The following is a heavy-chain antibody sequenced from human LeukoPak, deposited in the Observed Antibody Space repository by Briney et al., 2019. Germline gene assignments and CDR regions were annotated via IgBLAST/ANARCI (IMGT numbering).Heavy chain of an antibody. CDR3: ARGRKVRGVITLDY. D-gene: IGHD3-10*01. Sequence: PSETLSLTGAVYGGSFSGYYWSWIRQPPGKGLEWMGEINHSGSTNYNPSLKSRVTISVDTSKNQFSLKLSSVTAADTAVYYCARGRKVRGVITLDYWGQGTLVTVSS. CDR1: GGSFSGYY. V-gene: IGHV4-34*01. CDR2: INHSGST. J-gene: IGHJ4*02.